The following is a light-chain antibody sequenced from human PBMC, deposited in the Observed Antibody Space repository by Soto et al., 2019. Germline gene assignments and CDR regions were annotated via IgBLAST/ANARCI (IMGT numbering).Light chain of an antibody. CDR1: ESVSSSY. V-gene: IGKV3-20*01. J-gene: IGKJ3*01. Sequence: EIVLTQSPGTLSLSPGESATLSCGASESVSSSYLAWYQQKPGQAPRLLIYGATTRLRGVPDRFSGSGSGTDFTLTNSRLEPEDFAVYYCQQYGSSPFTFGPGTKVDI. CDR2: GAT. CDR3: QQYGSSPFT.